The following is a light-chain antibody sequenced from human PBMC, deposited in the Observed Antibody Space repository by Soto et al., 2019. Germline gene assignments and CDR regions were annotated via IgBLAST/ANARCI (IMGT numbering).Light chain of an antibody. J-gene: IGKJ2*01. CDR1: QSVASN. CDR3: QQYNNWPQT. V-gene: IGKV3-15*01. Sequence: EIVMTQSPATLSVSPGERATLSCRASQSVASNLAWYQQKPGQAPRLLIHGASTRATDIPARFSGSRSGTEFTLTISSLQSEDFAVYYCQQYNNWPQTFGQGTKLEVK. CDR2: GAS.